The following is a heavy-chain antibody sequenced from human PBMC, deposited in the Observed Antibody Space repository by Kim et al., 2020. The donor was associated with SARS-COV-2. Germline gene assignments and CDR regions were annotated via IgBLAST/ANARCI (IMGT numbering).Heavy chain of an antibody. J-gene: IGHJ6*02. Sequence: DPVKVRITIPRDNSMNTLYLQMNSLRAEDTAIYYCAKSIAAAGHYYYGMDVWGQGTTVTVSS. D-gene: IGHD6-13*01. V-gene: IGHV3-23*02. CDR3: AKSIAAAGHYYYGMDV.